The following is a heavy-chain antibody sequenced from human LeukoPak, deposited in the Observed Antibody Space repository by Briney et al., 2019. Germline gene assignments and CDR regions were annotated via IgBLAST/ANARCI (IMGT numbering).Heavy chain of an antibody. CDR2: IYHSGST. CDR1: GGSISSSSYY. Sequence: SETLSLTCTVSGGSISSSSYYWGWIRQPPGKGLEWIGSIYHSGSTYYNPSLKSRVTISVDTSKNQFSLKLSSVTAADTAVYYCARAQYSSGWIFDYWGQGTLVTVSS. D-gene: IGHD6-19*01. V-gene: IGHV4-39*07. J-gene: IGHJ4*02. CDR3: ARAQYSSGWIFDY.